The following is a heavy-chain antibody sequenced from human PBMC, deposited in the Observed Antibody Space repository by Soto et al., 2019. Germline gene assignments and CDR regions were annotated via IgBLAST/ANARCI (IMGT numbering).Heavy chain of an antibody. CDR3: ARGYDTALAPIF. V-gene: IGHV4-34*01. CDR2: INHLTTT. CDR1: GGSFSSYH. D-gene: IGHD5-18*01. Sequence: NPSETLSLTCAVYGGSFSSYHWSWIRQTPGKGLEWIGEINHLTTTNYNPSLKSRVIISLDTPKNQFSLKLSSVTAADTAVYYCARGYDTALAPIFWGQGILVTVSS. J-gene: IGHJ4*02.